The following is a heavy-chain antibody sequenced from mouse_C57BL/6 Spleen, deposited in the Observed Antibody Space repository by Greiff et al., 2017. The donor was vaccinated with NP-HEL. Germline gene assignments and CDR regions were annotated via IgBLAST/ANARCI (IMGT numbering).Heavy chain of an antibody. V-gene: IGHV5-4*01. CDR2: ISDGGSYT. Sequence: EVQGVESGGGLVKPGGSLKLSCAASGFTFSSYAMSWVRQTPEKRLEWVATISDGGSYTYYPDNVKGRFTISRDNAKNNLYLQMSHLKSEDTAMYYCARVLITKYYFDYWGQGTTLTVSS. J-gene: IGHJ2*01. CDR3: ARVLITKYYFDY. D-gene: IGHD1-1*01. CDR1: GFTFSSYA.